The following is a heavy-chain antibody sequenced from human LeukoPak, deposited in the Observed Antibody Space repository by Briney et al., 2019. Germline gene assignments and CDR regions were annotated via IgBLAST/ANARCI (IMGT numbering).Heavy chain of an antibody. CDR1: GFTFSGSA. V-gene: IGHV3-73*01. D-gene: IGHD1-20*01. J-gene: IGHJ4*02. CDR2: IRSKANSYAT. Sequence: QSGGSLRLSCAASGFTFSGSAMHWVRQASGKGLEWVGRIRSKANSYATAYAASVKGRFTISRDNAKNSLYLQMNSLRAEDTAVYYCARDRYNWNDEPYDYWGQGTLVTVSS. CDR3: ARDRYNWNDEPYDY.